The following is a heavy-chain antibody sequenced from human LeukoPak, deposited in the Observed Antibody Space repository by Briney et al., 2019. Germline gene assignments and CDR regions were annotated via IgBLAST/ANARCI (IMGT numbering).Heavy chain of an antibody. CDR2: INPSGGST. Sequence: EASVKVSCKASGYTFTSYYMHWVRQAPGQGLEWMGIINPSGGSTSYAQKLQGRVTMTRDTSTSTVYVELSSLRSEDTAVYYCARAQLWLGWFDPWGQGTLVTVSS. D-gene: IGHD5-18*01. V-gene: IGHV1-46*01. CDR3: ARAQLWLGWFDP. J-gene: IGHJ5*02. CDR1: GYTFTSYY.